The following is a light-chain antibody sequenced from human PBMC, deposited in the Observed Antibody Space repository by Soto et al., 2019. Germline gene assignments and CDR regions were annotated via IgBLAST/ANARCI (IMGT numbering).Light chain of an antibody. CDR1: QSVGNN. CDR2: GAS. J-gene: IGKJ5*01. V-gene: IGKV3-15*01. CDR3: QQYNGWPIT. Sequence: EIGMTQSPGTLSVSPGERVTLSCRASQSVGNNLAWHQQKPGQAPRLLIYGASTRATGFPARFSGSGSVTEFTLTISSLQSEAFAVYYCQQYNGWPITFGQGTRLEI.